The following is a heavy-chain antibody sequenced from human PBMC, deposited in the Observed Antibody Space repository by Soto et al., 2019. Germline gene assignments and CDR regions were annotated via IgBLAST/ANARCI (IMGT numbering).Heavy chain of an antibody. Sequence: GGSLRLSCAASDFTFRKFWMSWVRQAPGKGLEWVAKVNEDGTDETYVDSVRGRFTISRDNAKNSLYLQVNSLRAEDTAAYYCARMELLPPTVGRGAFDVWGQGTLVTVSS. CDR1: DFTFRKFW. D-gene: IGHD1-26*01. CDR2: VNEDGTDE. V-gene: IGHV3-7*03. J-gene: IGHJ3*01. CDR3: ARMELLPPTVGRGAFDV.